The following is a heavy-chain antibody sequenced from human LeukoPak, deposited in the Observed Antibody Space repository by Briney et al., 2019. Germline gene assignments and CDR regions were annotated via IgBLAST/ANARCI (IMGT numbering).Heavy chain of an antibody. J-gene: IGHJ4*02. Sequence: GGPLRLSCAASGFTFSSYSMNWVRQAPGKGLEWVSSISSSSSYIYYADSVKGRFTISRDNAKNSLYLQMNSLRAEDTAVYYCAREPKVRGAERFFDYWGQGTLVTVSS. V-gene: IGHV3-21*01. CDR2: ISSSSSYI. CDR3: AREPKVRGAERFFDY. CDR1: GFTFSSYS. D-gene: IGHD3-10*01.